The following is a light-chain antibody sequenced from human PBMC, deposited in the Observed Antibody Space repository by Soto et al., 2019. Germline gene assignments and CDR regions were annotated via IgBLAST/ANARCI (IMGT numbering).Light chain of an antibody. CDR3: HQRNKWRT. Sequence: EIVMTESPATLSVSPGERATLSCRASQSVGPNLAWYQQKPGQAPRLFIYDSSSRATGIPARSSGSGFGTDFTLTISSLEPEDFAVYYCHQRNKWRTFGQGTKVDIK. CDR1: QSVGPN. V-gene: IGKV3-11*01. CDR2: DSS. J-gene: IGKJ1*01.